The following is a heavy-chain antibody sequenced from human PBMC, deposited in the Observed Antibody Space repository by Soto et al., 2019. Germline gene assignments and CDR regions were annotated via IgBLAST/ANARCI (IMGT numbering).Heavy chain of an antibody. V-gene: IGHV4-4*02. CDR1: GGSISSGTW. CDR2: IYHSGSP. D-gene: IGHD2-2*01. Sequence: RSLPCAVSGGSISSGTWWSWVRQPPGRGLEWIGEIYHSGSPNYNPSLKSRVTMSVDKSKNLFSLRLSSVTAADSALYYCARRVPAAPNWFDPWGQGTLVTVSS. J-gene: IGHJ5*02. CDR3: ARRVPAAPNWFDP.